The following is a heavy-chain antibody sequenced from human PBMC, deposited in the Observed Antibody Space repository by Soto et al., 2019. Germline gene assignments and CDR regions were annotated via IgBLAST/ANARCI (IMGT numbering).Heavy chain of an antibody. CDR2: IIPIFGTA. V-gene: IGHV1-69*12. CDR3: GRGGGGGDY. D-gene: IGHD3-16*01. J-gene: IGHJ4*02. Sequence: QVQLVQSGAEVKKPGSSVKVSCKASGGTFSSYAISWVRQAPGQGLEWMGGIIPIFGTANYAQKFQGRVTIPADESRATADGGVGSLRSGARGVYYWGRGGGGGDYWGQGTLVTVSS. CDR1: GGTFSSYA.